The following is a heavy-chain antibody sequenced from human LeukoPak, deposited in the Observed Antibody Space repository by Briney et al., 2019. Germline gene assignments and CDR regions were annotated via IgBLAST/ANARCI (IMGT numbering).Heavy chain of an antibody. V-gene: IGHV5-51*01. CDR1: GYSFTAYL. CDR3: ARGLEMTTSGYFDY. Sequence: GESLKISCRGSGYSFTAYLIGGVRQMPGKGLDWLGIIYPSDADTRYSPSFRGRVTISADKSISTASLQWSSLKASDTAMYYCARGLEMTTSGYFDYWGQGTLVTVSS. D-gene: IGHD3-16*01. J-gene: IGHJ4*02. CDR2: IYPSDADT.